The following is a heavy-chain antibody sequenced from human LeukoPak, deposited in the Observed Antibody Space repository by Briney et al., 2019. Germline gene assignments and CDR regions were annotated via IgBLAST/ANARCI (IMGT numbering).Heavy chain of an antibody. CDR1: GFTFSSYA. J-gene: IGHJ3*02. CDR3: ASPSLGINAFDI. D-gene: IGHD7-27*01. V-gene: IGHV3-23*01. Sequence: PGGSLRLSCAASGFTFSSYAMSWVRQAPGKGLEWVSAISGSGGSTYYADSVKGRFTISRDNAKNTLYLQMNSLTAEDTAVYYCASPSLGINAFDIWGQGTRVTVSS. CDR2: ISGSGGST.